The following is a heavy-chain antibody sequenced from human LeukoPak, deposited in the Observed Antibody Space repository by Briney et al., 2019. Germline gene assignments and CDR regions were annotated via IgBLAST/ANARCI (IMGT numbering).Heavy chain of an antibody. Sequence: GESLKISCKGSGYSFANYWIGWVRQMPGKGLEWMGIIYPDDSDTRYSPSFQGRVTISVDKSISTAYLQWSSLQASDTAMYYCARHGERGYYLFDYYYMDVWGKGTTVTISS. J-gene: IGHJ6*03. D-gene: IGHD3-3*01. CDR1: GYSFANYW. CDR2: IYPDDSDT. CDR3: ARHGERGYYLFDYYYMDV. V-gene: IGHV5-51*01.